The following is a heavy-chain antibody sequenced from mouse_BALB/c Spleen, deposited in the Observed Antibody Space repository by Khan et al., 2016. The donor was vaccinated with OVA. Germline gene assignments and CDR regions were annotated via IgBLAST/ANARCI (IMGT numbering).Heavy chain of an antibody. CDR2: ISSSGST. J-gene: IGHJ4*01. V-gene: IGHV3-2*02. CDR3: ARDGSRYNYAMDY. CDR1: GYSITSDYA. D-gene: IGHD2-3*01. Sequence: VQLKESGPGLVKPSQSLSLTCTVTGYSITSDYAWNWIRQFPGNKLELMGYISSSGSTNYNATLKSRITITRDTSKNQFFLQLNSLTTEDTATYDCARDGSRYNYAMDYWGQGTSVTVSS.